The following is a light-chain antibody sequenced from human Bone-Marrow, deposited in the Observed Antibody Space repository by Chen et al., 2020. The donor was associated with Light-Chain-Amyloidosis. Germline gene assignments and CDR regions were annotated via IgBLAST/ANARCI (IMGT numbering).Light chain of an antibody. Sequence: QSTLTQPAPVSGSPGKSITTSCSGTRSDAGIYNLVPWYHHHPGRAPKLVIFEAIRRPPGVSNRFSGSRSGTTASLTISGLQAEDEGHYYCSSFVGSSTVVFGGGTKLTVL. CDR2: EAI. V-gene: IGLV2-23*01. CDR1: RSDAGIYNL. J-gene: IGLJ3*02. CDR3: SSFVGSSTVV.